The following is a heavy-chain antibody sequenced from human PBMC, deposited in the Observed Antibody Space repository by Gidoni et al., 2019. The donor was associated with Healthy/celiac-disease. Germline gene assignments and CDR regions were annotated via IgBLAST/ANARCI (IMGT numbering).Heavy chain of an antibody. CDR2: IKSKTDGGTT. Sequence: SNAWMNWVRQAPGKGLEWVGRIKSKTDGGTTDYAAPVKGRFTISRDDSKNTLYLQMNSLKTEDTAVYYCTTDWYYDSSGIGDAFDIWGQGTMVTVSS. CDR1: SNAW. CDR3: TTDWYYDSSGIGDAFDI. V-gene: IGHV3-15*07. J-gene: IGHJ3*02. D-gene: IGHD3-22*01.